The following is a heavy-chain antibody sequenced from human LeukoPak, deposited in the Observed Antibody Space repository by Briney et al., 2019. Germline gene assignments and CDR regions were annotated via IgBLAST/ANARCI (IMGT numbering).Heavy chain of an antibody. J-gene: IGHJ4*02. V-gene: IGHV3-7*01. CDR1: GFTFRNYW. D-gene: IGHD2-15*01. CDR3: ARDGGLNMNFDY. Sequence: VQPGGSLRLSCAASGFTFRNYWMGWVRQAPGKGLEWVANTKPDGSAEYYADSVRGRFTTSRDNANNLLYLQMNRLRAEDTAVYYCARDGGLNMNFDYWGQGTLVTVSS. CDR2: TKPDGSAE.